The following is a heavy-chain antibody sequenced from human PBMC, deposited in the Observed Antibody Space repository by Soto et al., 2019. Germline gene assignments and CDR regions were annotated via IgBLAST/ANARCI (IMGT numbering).Heavy chain of an antibody. J-gene: IGHJ6*02. CDR1: GFTFSSYW. Sequence: EVQLVESGGGLVQPGWSLRLSCAASGFTFSSYWMHWVRQAPGKGLVWVSRINSDGSSTSYADSVKGRVTISRDNAKNHLYLQMNSLRAEDTAVYYCARGGFLESGYTYGMDVWGQGTTVTVSS. CDR2: INSDGSST. V-gene: IGHV3-74*01. D-gene: IGHD3-3*01. CDR3: ARGGFLESGYTYGMDV.